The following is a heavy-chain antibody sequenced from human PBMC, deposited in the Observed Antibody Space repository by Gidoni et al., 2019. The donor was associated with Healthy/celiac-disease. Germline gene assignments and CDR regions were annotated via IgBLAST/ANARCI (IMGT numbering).Heavy chain of an antibody. V-gene: IGHV4-34*01. D-gene: IGHD3-10*02. J-gene: IGHJ3*02. Sequence: QVQLQQWGAGLLKPSETLSLTCAVYGGSFSGYYWSWIRQPPGKGLEWIGEINHSGSTNYNPSLKSRVTISVDTSKNQFSLKLSSVTAADTAVYYCARGPRDTMFRVQKTFDIWGQGTMVTVSS. CDR3: ARGPRDTMFRVQKTFDI. CDR2: INHSGST. CDR1: GGSFSGYY.